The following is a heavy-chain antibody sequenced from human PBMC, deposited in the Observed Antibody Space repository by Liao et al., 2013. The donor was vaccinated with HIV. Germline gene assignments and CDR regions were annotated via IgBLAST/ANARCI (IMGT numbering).Heavy chain of an antibody. D-gene: IGHD6-19*01. Sequence: QVQLQESGPGLVKPSQTLSLTCTVSGDSISSGDDHWSWIRQPPGKGLEWIGYIFYSGSTYYNPSLKSRVNMSVDMSKNQFSLRLNSVTAADTAVYYCARWLGSGWSFDYWGQGTLVTVSS. CDR3: ARWLGSGWSFDY. CDR1: GDSISSGDDH. CDR2: IFYSGST. V-gene: IGHV4-30-4*08. J-gene: IGHJ4*02.